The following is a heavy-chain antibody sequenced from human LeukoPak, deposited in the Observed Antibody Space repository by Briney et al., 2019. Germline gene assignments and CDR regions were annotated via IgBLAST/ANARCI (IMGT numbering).Heavy chain of an antibody. CDR2: IYHSGST. CDR3: ARRGGSPLGAFDI. J-gene: IGHJ3*02. Sequence: PSETLSLTCSVSVSGGSISSDNWWSWVRQPPGKGLEWIGEIYHSGSTNYNPSLKSRVTISVDKSKNQFSLKLTSVTAADTAVYYCARRGGSPLGAFDIWSQGTMVTVSS. V-gene: IGHV4-4*02. D-gene: IGHD1-26*01. CDR1: GGSISSDNW.